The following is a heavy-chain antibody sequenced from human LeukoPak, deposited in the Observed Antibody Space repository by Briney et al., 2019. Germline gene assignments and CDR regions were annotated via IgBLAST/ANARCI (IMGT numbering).Heavy chain of an antibody. D-gene: IGHD2-2*01. J-gene: IGHJ5*02. CDR2: IYHSGST. Sequence: SETLSLTCTVSGGSISSGGYYWSWIRQPPGKGLEWIGYIYHSGSTYYNPSLKSRVTISVDRSKNQFSLKLSSVTAADTAVYYCARFLVVPAVGGNWFDPWGQGTLVTVSS. CDR3: ARFLVVPAVGGNWFDP. V-gene: IGHV4-30-2*01. CDR1: GGSISSGGYY.